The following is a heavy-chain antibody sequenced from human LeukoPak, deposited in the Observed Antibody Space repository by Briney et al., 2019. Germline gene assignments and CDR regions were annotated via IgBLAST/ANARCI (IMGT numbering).Heavy chain of an antibody. D-gene: IGHD2-15*01. CDR2: IYYTRST. V-gene: IGHV4-59*08. J-gene: IGHJ4*02. CDR1: GGSISSYY. Sequence: PSETLSLTCTVSGGSISSYYWSWIRQPPGKGLEWIGYIYYTRSTHYNPSLKSRVTISVDTSKNQFSLKLSSVTAADTAVYYCARGSYNSPYYFDYWGQGALVTVSS. CDR3: ARGSYNSPYYFDY.